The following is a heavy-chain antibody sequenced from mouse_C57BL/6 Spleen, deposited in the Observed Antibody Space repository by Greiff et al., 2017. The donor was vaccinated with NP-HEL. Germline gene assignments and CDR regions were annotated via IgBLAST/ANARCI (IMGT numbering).Heavy chain of an antibody. J-gene: IGHJ1*03. Sequence: EVQLQESGPGLVKPSQSLSLTCSVTGYSITSGYYWNWIRQFPGNKLEWMGYISYDGSTNYNPSLKNRISITRDTSKNQFFLKLNSVTTEDTATYYCARGYDYDSWYFGGWGTGTTVTVST. V-gene: IGHV3-6*01. CDR1: GYSITSGYY. CDR2: ISYDGST. D-gene: IGHD2-4*01. CDR3: ARGYDYDSWYFGG.